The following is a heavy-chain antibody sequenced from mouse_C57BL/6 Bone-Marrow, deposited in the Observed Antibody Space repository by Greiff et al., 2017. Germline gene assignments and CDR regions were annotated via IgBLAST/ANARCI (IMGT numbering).Heavy chain of an antibody. V-gene: IGHV5-12*01. CDR2: ISNGGGST. J-gene: IGHJ3*01. Sequence: EVKLVESGGGLVQPGGSLKLSCAASGFTFSDYYMYWVRQTPEKRLEWVAYISNGGGSTYYPDTVKGRFTISRDNAKNTLYLQMSRLKSEDTAMYYCARPYGPDWFAYWGQGTLVTVSA. D-gene: IGHD2-10*02. CDR1: GFTFSDYY. CDR3: ARPYGPDWFAY.